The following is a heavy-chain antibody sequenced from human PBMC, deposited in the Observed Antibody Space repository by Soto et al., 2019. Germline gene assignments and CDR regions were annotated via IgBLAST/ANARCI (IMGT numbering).Heavy chain of an antibody. CDR3: AKVGGGGPVTAAIGRFDS. CDR1: GGSFSTYY. Sequence: PSETLSLTCVVSGGSFSTYYYNWIRQSPGKGLEWIGEINHSGSNNYSPSLKSRVTMSLDTSKNQFSLKLRSVTAADTAMYYCAKVGGGGPVTAAIGRFDSWGQGTQVTVSS. J-gene: IGHJ4*02. CDR2: INHSGSN. V-gene: IGHV4-34*01. D-gene: IGHD3-16*01.